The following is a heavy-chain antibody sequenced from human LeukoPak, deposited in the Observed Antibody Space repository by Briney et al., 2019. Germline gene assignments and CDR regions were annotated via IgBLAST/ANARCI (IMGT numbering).Heavy chain of an antibody. J-gene: IGHJ4*02. CDR3: AKHIVATSADY. CDR1: GFTVSNNY. D-gene: IGHD5-12*01. Sequence: PGGSLRLSCAASGFTVSNNYMSWVRQAPGKGLEWVSAISGSGGSTYYADSVKGRFTISRDNPKNTLYLQMNSLRAEDTAVYYCAKHIVATSADYWGQGTLVTVSS. CDR2: ISGSGGST. V-gene: IGHV3-23*01.